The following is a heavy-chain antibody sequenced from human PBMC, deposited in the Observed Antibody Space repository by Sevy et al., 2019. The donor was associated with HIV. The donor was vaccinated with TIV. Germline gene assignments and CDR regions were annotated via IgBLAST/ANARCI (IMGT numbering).Heavy chain of an antibody. CDR1: GYTFTGYY. D-gene: IGHD4-17*01. CDR2: INLNSGDT. J-gene: IGHJ4*02. CDR3: ATIRPTGGPWY. V-gene: IGHV1-2*04. Sequence: ASVKVSCKASGYTFTGYYMHWVRQAPGQGLEWMGWINLNSGDTSYPQKFQGWVTMTRDTSISTAYMELSRLRSADTAIYYCATIRPTGGPWYWGQGTLVTVSS.